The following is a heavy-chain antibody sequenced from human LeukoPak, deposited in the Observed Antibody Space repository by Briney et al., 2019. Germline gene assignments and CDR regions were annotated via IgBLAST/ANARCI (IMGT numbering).Heavy chain of an antibody. CDR1: GGSFSGYY. CDR2: INHSGRT. J-gene: IGHJ6*03. Sequence: PSETLSLTCAVYGGSFSGYYWSWIRQPPGKGLEWIGEINHSGRTNYNPSLKSRVTMSVDTSKNQFSLNLRSVTAADTAVYYCARGQRLFGYYYYYMDVWGKGSTVTVSS. D-gene: IGHD5-12*01. CDR3: ARGQRLFGYYYYYMDV. V-gene: IGHV4-34*01.